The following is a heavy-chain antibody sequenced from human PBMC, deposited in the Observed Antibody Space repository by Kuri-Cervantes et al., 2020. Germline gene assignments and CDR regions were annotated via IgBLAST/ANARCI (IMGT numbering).Heavy chain of an antibody. D-gene: IGHD2-15*01. CDR2: IYYSGST. Sequence: SETLSLTCTVSGGSVSSGSYYWSWIRQPPGKGLEWIGYIYYSGSTNYNPSLKSRVTISVDTSKNQFSLKLSSVTAADTAVYYCARAYCNTGSCSITGAAGYWGQGTLVTVSS. J-gene: IGHJ4*02. CDR1: GGSVSSGSYY. CDR3: ARAYCNTGSCSITGAAGY. V-gene: IGHV4-61*01.